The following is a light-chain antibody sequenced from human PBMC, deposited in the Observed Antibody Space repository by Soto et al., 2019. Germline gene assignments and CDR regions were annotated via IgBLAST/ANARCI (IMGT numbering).Light chain of an antibody. Sequence: DIVLTQSPGTLSLSPGERATLSCRASQTVTSNYLAWYQQKPGQAPRLLIYGASSRATGIPDRFSGRGSGTDFTLTISRLEPEDFAVYYCQHSGSSPETFGQGTKVEIK. J-gene: IGKJ1*01. CDR2: GAS. CDR1: QTVTSNY. V-gene: IGKV3-20*01. CDR3: QHSGSSPET.